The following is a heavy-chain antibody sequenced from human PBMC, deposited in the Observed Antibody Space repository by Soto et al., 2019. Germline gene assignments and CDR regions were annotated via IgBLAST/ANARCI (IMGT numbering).Heavy chain of an antibody. V-gene: IGHV4-59*11. J-gene: IGHJ3*02. Sequence: QVQLQESGPRLVKPSETLSLTCSVSGVSIGSHFWSWIRQAPGKGPELVGYIYHTVNTNYNPALKSRFTISMDTSENQLSLQLSSVTAADTAVYYCARLQYTVVTALDIWGQGTMVTVSS. CDR3: ARLQYTVVTALDI. D-gene: IGHD2-15*01. CDR2: IYHTVNT. CDR1: GVSIGSHF.